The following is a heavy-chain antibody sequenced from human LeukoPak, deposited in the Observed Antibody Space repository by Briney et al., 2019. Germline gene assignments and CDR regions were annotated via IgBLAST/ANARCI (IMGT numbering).Heavy chain of an antibody. CDR3: ARHLSTGYSSGWYIDY. Sequence: GGSLRLSCAASGFTFSTYSMNWVRQAPGKGLEWVSSISSSSTYIYYADSVKGRFTISRDNAKNSLYLQMNSLRAEDTAVYYCARHLSTGYSSGWYIDYWGQGTLVTVSS. J-gene: IGHJ4*02. V-gene: IGHV3-21*01. CDR1: GFTFSTYS. D-gene: IGHD6-19*01. CDR2: ISSSSTYI.